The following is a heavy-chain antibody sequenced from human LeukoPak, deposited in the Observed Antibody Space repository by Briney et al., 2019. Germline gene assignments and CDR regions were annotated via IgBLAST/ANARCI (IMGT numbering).Heavy chain of an antibody. CDR2: ISSSSSYI. D-gene: IGHD5-24*01. V-gene: IGHV3-21*01. J-gene: IGHJ4*02. CDR3: ARDRRDGYNLLDY. CDR1: GFTFSSDS. Sequence: AGSLSLSCSASGFTFSSDSMNWVRQAPGKGLEWGSSISSSSSYIYYADSVKGRFTVSRDNAKNSLHLQMNNLRAEDTAVYYCARDRRDGYNLLDYWGQGTLVTVSS.